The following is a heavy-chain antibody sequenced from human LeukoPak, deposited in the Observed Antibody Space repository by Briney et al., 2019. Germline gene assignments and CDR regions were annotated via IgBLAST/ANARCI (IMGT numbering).Heavy chain of an antibody. V-gene: IGHV3-23*01. Sequence: QPGGSLRLSCAASGFTFSSYAMSWVRQAPGKGLEWVSAISGSGGSTYYADSVKGRFTISRDNSKNTLYLQMNSLRAEDTAVYYCAKDERIVYVLPSIFGVLSGAFDIWGQGTMVTVSS. J-gene: IGHJ3*02. CDR2: ISGSGGST. CDR3: AKDERIVYVLPSIFGVLSGAFDI. CDR1: GFTFSSYA. D-gene: IGHD3-3*01.